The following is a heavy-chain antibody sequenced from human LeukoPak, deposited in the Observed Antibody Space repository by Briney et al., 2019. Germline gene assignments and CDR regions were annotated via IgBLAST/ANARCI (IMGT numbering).Heavy chain of an antibody. CDR2: ISAYNGNT. V-gene: IGHV1-18*01. D-gene: IGHD6-13*01. Sequence: ASVKVSCKASGYTFTSYGISWVRQAPGQGLEWMGWISAYNGNTNYAQKLQGRVTMTTDTSTSTAYMELRSLRSDDTAVYYCARWDSNSWYPYFDYWGQGTLVTVSS. CDR1: GYTFTSYG. J-gene: IGHJ4*02. CDR3: ARWDSNSWYPYFDY.